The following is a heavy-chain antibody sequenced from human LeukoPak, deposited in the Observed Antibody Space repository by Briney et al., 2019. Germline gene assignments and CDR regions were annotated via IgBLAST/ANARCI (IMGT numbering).Heavy chain of an antibody. CDR3: ARDHRVVPAAITN. D-gene: IGHD2-2*02. CDR1: GFTFSSYS. CDR2: ISSSSSTI. V-gene: IGHV3-48*01. J-gene: IGHJ4*02. Sequence: WGSLRLSCAASGFTFSSYSMNWVRQAPGKGLEWVSYISSSSSTIYYADSLKGRFTISRDDAKNSLYLQMNSLRAEEPAVYSCARDHRVVPAAITNWGQGTLVTVSS.